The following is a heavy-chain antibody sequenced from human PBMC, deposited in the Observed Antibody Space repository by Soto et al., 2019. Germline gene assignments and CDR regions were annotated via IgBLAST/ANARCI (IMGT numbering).Heavy chain of an antibody. CDR1: GLTLSMSA. CDR3: AKGPTIFGVVISYEYYYGMDV. J-gene: IGHJ6*02. CDR2: ISNSAGTT. D-gene: IGHD3-3*01. V-gene: IGHV3-23*01. Sequence: PGGSLRLSCVASGLTLSMSAMSWVRQAPGKGLEWVSTISNSAGTTYYADSVKGRFTISRDNSKNTLYLQMNSLRAEDTAVYYCAKGPTIFGVVISYEYYYGMDVWGQGTTVTVSS.